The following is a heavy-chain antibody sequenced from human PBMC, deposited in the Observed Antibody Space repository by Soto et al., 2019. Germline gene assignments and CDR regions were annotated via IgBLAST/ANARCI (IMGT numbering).Heavy chain of an antibody. CDR2: ISYDGSNK. CDR1: GFTFSSYG. Sequence: QVQLVESGGGVVQPGRSLRLSCAASGFTFSSYGMHWVRQAPGKGLEWVAVISYDGSNKYYADSVKGRFTISRDNSKNTLYLQMNSLRAEDTAVYYCAKVGDFDYWGQGTLVTVSS. V-gene: IGHV3-30*18. CDR3: AKVGDFDY. J-gene: IGHJ4*02.